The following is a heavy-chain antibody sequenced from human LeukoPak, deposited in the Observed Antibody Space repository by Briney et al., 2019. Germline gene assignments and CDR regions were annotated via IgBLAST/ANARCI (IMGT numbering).Heavy chain of an antibody. D-gene: IGHD2-2*01. CDR3: ARDVPIVVVPAAHYAFDI. V-gene: IGHV3-30*02. J-gene: IGHJ3*02. Sequence: GGSLRLSCAASGFTFSSYGMHWVRQAPGKGLEWVAFIRYDGSNKYYADSVKGRFTISRDNSKNTLYLQMNSLRAEDTAVYYCARDVPIVVVPAAHYAFDIWGQGTMVTVSS. CDR2: IRYDGSNK. CDR1: GFTFSSYG.